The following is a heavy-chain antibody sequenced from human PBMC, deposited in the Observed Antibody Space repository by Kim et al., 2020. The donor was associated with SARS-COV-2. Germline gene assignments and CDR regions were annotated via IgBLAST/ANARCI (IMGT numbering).Heavy chain of an antibody. V-gene: IGHV3-9*01. CDR2: ISWNSGSI. J-gene: IGHJ6*02. CDR3: AQDGVDTAMVAQVGYYYYGLDV. CDR1: GFTVDDYA. D-gene: IGHD5-18*01. Sequence: GGSLRLSCAASGFTVDDYAMHWVRQAPGKGLEWVSGISWNSGSIGYADSVKGRFTISRDNAKNSLYLQMNSLRAEDTALYYCAQDGVDTAMVAQVGYYYYGLDVWGQGTTVTVS.